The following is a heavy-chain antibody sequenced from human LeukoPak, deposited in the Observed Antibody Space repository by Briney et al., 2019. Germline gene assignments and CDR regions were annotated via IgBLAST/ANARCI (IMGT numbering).Heavy chain of an antibody. J-gene: IGHJ6*02. V-gene: IGHV1-8*01. CDR2: MNPNSGNK. CDR1: GYTFTSYD. CDR3: ASTTVTTTLRYYVHRGSMDV. Sequence: GASVKVSCKASGYTFTSYDINWVRQATGQGLEWMGWMNPNSGNKGYEQKSQGRVTMTRNTSISTAYLELSSLRSEDRAVYYCASTTVTTTLRYYVHRGSMDVWGQGTTVTVSS. D-gene: IGHD4-17*01.